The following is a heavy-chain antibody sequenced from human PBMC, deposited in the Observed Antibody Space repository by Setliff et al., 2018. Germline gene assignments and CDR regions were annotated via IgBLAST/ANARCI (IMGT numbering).Heavy chain of an antibody. V-gene: IGHV2-5*01. CDR3: AHIAGGGNSPRHDY. J-gene: IGHJ4*02. D-gene: IGHD2-21*01. CDR2: IYWNDEK. CDR1: GFSLSTSLVG. Sequence: SGPTLVNPTQTLTLTCTFSGFSLSTSLVGVGWIRQPPGKALEWLALIYWNDEKRYSPSLKSRLTITKDTSKNQVVLTMTNMYPVETATYYCAHIAGGGNSPRHDYWGQGTLVTVSS.